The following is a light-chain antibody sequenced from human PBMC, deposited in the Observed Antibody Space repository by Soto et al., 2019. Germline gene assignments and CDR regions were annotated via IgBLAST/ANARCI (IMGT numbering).Light chain of an antibody. CDR1: HSVSNN. V-gene: IGKV3-15*01. J-gene: IGKJ4*01. Sequence: VMTQSPATLSVSPGERATLSCRASHSVSNNLAWYQHKPGQAPRLLIHGASTRATGVPARFSGSGSGTEFTLTISSLQSEDFAVYYCQQYTDWLSFGGGTKVEIK. CDR3: QQYTDWLS. CDR2: GAS.